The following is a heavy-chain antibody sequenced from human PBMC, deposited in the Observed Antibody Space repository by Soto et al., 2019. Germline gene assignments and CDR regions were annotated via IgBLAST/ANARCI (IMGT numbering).Heavy chain of an antibody. CDR3: ARDRGGWRRWLQHAAFDI. CDR1: EFTFDSYS. J-gene: IGHJ3*02. V-gene: IGHV3-30-3*01. CDR2: TSYDGHNN. D-gene: IGHD5-18*01. Sequence: QEQLVESGGGVVQPGRSLRLSCVASEFTFDSYSMNWVRQAPGRGLEWVAITSYDGHNNHYADSVTGRFTISSGNSKNTLYLQMNTLGPEDTAVYYLARDRGGWRRWLQHAAFDIWGQGTTVNVSS.